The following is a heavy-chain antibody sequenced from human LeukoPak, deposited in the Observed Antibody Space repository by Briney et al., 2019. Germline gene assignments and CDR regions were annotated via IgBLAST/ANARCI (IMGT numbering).Heavy chain of an antibody. CDR1: GYTFTSYG. CDR3: ARVEYSSSGPLDDY. J-gene: IGHJ4*02. CDR2: ISAYNGNT. Sequence: ASVKVSCKAPGYTFTSYGISWVRQAPGQGLEWMGWISAYNGNTNYAQKLQGRVTMTTDTSTSTAYMELRSLRSDDTAVYYCARVEYSSSGPLDDYWGQGTLVTVSS. D-gene: IGHD6-6*01. V-gene: IGHV1-18*01.